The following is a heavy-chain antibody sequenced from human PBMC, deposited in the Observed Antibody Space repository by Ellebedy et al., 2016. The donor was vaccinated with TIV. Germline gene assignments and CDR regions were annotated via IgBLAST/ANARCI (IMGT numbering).Heavy chain of an antibody. CDR3: ARDVFFGLVD. J-gene: IGHJ4*02. CDR1: GFTFSSFS. Sequence: GESLKISCTASGFTFSSFSMNWVRHAPGKGLEWLSYIGTTTGSISYADSAKGRFTISRDNAKNSLHLQMNSLRDEDTAVYYCARDVFFGLVDWGQGTLVTVSS. CDR2: IGTTTGSI. D-gene: IGHD3/OR15-3a*01. V-gene: IGHV3-48*02.